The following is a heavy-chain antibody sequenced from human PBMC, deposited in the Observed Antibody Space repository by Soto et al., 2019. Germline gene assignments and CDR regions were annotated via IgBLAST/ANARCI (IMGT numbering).Heavy chain of an antibody. CDR3: AKSGSSGWYGWFDP. Sequence: QITLKESGPTLVKPTQTLTLTCIFSGFSLRTSGVGVGWIRQPPGKALEGLGFIYWNDDKRYSPSLTSRLTITKDTSKNQVVLTMTNMDPLDTATYYCAKSGSSGWYGWFDPWGQGTLVTVSS. D-gene: IGHD6-19*01. CDR1: GFSLRTSGVG. V-gene: IGHV2-5*01. CDR2: IYWNDDK. J-gene: IGHJ5*02.